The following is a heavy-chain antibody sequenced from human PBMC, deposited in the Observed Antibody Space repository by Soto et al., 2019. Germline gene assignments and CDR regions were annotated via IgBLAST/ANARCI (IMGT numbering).Heavy chain of an antibody. CDR2: ISYDGSNK. CDR3: ARDKRDLRFLEWSYYFYY. D-gene: IGHD3-3*01. CDR1: GFTYSTYT. V-gene: IGHV3-30-3*01. J-gene: IGHJ4*02. Sequence: GGSLRLSCAASGFTYSTYTMHWVRQAPGKGLEWVAVISYDGSNKYYADSVKGRFTISRDNSKNTLYLQMNSLRAEDTAVYYCARDKRDLRFLEWSYYFYYWGQGTLVTVSS.